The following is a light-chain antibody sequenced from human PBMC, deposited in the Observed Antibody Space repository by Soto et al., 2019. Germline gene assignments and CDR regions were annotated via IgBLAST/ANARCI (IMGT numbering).Light chain of an antibody. CDR2: DVT. Sequence: QSVLTQPASVSGSPGQSITISCTGTSSDIGSCNYVSWYQQHPGKAPKLIIYDVTNRPSGVSNRFSGSKSANTASLTISGLQTEDEADYYCSSCTSSNTHVVFGGGTQLTVL. CDR1: SSDIGSCNY. J-gene: IGLJ2*01. V-gene: IGLV2-14*01. CDR3: SSCTSSNTHVV.